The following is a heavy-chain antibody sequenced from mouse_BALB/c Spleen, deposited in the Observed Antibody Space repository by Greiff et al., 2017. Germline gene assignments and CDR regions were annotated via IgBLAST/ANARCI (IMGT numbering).Heavy chain of an antibody. J-gene: IGHJ4*01. V-gene: IGHV5-6-3*01. CDR3: ARGGLLPYYYAMDY. CDR2: INSNGGST. D-gene: IGHD2-3*01. CDR1: GFTFSSYG. Sequence: EVQLQQSGGGLVQPGGSLKLSCAASGFTFSSYGMSWVRQTPDKRLELVATINSNGGSTYYPDSVKGRFTISRDNAKNTLYLQMSSLKSEDTAMYYCARGGLLPYYYAMDYWGQGTSVTVSS.